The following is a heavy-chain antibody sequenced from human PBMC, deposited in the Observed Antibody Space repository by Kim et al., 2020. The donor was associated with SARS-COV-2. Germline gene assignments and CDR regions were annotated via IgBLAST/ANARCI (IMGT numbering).Heavy chain of an antibody. D-gene: IGHD3-22*01. Sequence: SETLSLTCTVSGGSISSHFWSWIRQPPGKGLEWIGYIYYSGSTNHNPSLKSRVTISVDTSKNQFSLKLSSVTAADTAVYYCARYISATYYYDSKDLNAFDIWGQGTMVTVSS. J-gene: IGHJ3*02. CDR3: ARYISATYYYDSKDLNAFDI. CDR1: GGSISSHF. V-gene: IGHV4-59*08. CDR2: IYYSGST.